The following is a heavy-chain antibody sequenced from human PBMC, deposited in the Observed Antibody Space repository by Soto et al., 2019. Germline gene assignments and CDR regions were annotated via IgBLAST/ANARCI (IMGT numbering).Heavy chain of an antibody. Sequence: SETRSLTCAVSGGSIISGGYSWSWIRQPPGKGLQWIGHIYEGGNTYYTPSLESRVAISTDKSKNQFSLRLSSVTAADTAVYYCVRRSPEDAFDIWGQGTMVTVSS. CDR1: GGSIISGGYS. CDR3: VRRSPEDAFDI. CDR2: IYEGGNT. J-gene: IGHJ3*02. V-gene: IGHV4-30-2*01.